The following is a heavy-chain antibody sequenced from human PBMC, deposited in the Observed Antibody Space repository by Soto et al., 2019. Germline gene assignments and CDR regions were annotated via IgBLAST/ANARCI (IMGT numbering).Heavy chain of an antibody. V-gene: IGHV3-9*01. CDR1: GFTFDDYA. CDR3: AKTTGYCSSTSCYAGTFDY. Sequence: GGSLRLSCAASGFTFDDYAMHWVRQAPGKGLEWVSGISWNSGSIGYADSVKGRFTISRDNAKNSLYLQMNSLRAEDTALYYCAKTTGYCSSTSCYAGTFDYWGQGTLVTVSS. CDR2: ISWNSGSI. J-gene: IGHJ4*02. D-gene: IGHD2-2*03.